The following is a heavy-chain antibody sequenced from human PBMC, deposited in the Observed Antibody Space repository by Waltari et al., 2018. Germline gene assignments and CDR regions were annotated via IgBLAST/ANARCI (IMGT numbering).Heavy chain of an antibody. CDR2: IIPIFGTA. D-gene: IGHD2-21*01. Sequence: QVQLVQSGAEVKKPGSSVKVSCKASGGTFSSYAISWVRPAPGQGLEWMGGIIPIFGTANYAQKFQGRVTITADESTSTAYMELSSLRSEDTAVYYCARAPHAYCGGDCYKFDYWGQGTLVTVSS. V-gene: IGHV1-69*13. J-gene: IGHJ4*02. CDR3: ARAPHAYCGGDCYKFDY. CDR1: GGTFSSYA.